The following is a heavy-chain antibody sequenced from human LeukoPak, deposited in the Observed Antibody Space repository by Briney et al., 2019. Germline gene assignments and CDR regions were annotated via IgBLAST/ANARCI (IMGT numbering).Heavy chain of an antibody. J-gene: IGHJ4*02. CDR2: MSGSGGST. CDR3: AKAELLLASELDY. V-gene: IGHV3-23*01. Sequence: GGSLRLSCAASGFTFSSYAMSWIRQAPGKGLEWVSAMSGSGGSTYYADSVKGRFTISRDNSKNTLYLQMNSLRAEDTAVYYCAKAELLLASELDYWGQGTLVTVSS. D-gene: IGHD1-7*01. CDR1: GFTFSSYA.